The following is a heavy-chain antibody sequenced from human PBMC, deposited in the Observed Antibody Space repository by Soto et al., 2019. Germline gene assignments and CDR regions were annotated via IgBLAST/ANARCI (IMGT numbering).Heavy chain of an antibody. J-gene: IGHJ4*02. CDR1: GFTFSSYG. V-gene: IGHV3-30*18. D-gene: IGHD5-18*01. Sequence: PGGSLRLSCAASGFTFSSYGMHWVRQAPGKGLEWVAVISYDGSNKYYADSVKGRFTISRDNSKNTLYLQMNSLRAEDTAVYYCAKGVDTAMAEYYFYYWGQGTLVTVS. CDR2: ISYDGSNK. CDR3: AKGVDTAMAEYYFYY.